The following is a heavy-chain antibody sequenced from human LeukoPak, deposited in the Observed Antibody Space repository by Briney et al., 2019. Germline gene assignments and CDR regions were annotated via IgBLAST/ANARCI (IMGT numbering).Heavy chain of an antibody. D-gene: IGHD1-26*01. CDR1: GGTFNIYA. V-gene: IGHV1-69*05. J-gene: IGHJ3*02. CDR3: ARAVEYGARGANAFGI. CDR2: IIPIFGTA. Sequence: ASVTVSCKASGGTFNIYAISWVRQAPGQGREWMGGIIPIFGTANSAQKFQGRVTITTDESTSTAYMELSSLRSEDTAVYYCARAVEYGARGANAFGIWGQGTMVTVSS.